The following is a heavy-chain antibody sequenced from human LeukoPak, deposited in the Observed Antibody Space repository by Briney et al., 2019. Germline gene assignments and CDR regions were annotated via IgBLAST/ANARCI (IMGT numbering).Heavy chain of an antibody. D-gene: IGHD3-22*01. Sequence: MPGGSLRLSCAASGFTFSSYSMNWVRQAPGKGLEWVSSISSSSSYIYYADSVKGRFTISRANAKNSLYLQMNSLRAEDTAVYYCARSIYYDSSGYDYWGQGTLVTVSS. CDR3: ARSIYYDSSGYDY. CDR2: ISSSSSYI. V-gene: IGHV3-21*01. J-gene: IGHJ4*02. CDR1: GFTFSSYS.